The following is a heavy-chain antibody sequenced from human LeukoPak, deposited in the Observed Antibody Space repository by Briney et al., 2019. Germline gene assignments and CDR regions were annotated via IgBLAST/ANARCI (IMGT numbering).Heavy chain of an antibody. CDR3: ARSLAYCGGDCYED. J-gene: IGHJ4*02. V-gene: IGHV4-59*01. Sequence: SETLSLTCTVSGGSISSYYWSWIRQPPGKGLEWIGYIYYSGSTNYNPSLKSRATISVDTSKNQFSLKLSSVTAADTAVYYCARSLAYCGGDCYEDWGQGTLVTVSS. CDR2: IYYSGST. D-gene: IGHD2-21*02. CDR1: GGSISSYY.